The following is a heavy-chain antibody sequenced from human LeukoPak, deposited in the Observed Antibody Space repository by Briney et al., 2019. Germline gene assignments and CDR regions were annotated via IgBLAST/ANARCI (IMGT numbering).Heavy chain of an antibody. Sequence: PGGSLRLSCTASGFTFSRSWMNWIRQAPGKGLEWVANINPDGDGMRFVDSVKGRFTMSRDNAQSPPHLQMNSLRVEDTAFYYCAAWTDRGYSYWGKGVLVTVSS. CDR3: AAWTDRGYSY. J-gene: IGHJ4*02. D-gene: IGHD5-12*01. V-gene: IGHV3-7*01. CDR2: INPDGDGM. CDR1: GFTFSRSW.